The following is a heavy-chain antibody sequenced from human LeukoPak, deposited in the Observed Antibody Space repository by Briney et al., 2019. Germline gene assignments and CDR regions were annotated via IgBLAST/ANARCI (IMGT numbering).Heavy chain of an antibody. D-gene: IGHD5-18*01. V-gene: IGHV1-2*02. J-gene: IGHJ4*02. CDR3: ARDDSFQFDS. CDR1: GYTFTAYY. Sequence: ASVKVSCKASGYTFTAYYMHWVRQAPGQGLEWMGWVNPNTGGTNYAQKFQGRVTMTRATSISTAYMELSSLTSDDTAVYYCARDDSFQFDSWGQGTLVTVSS. CDR2: VNPNTGGT.